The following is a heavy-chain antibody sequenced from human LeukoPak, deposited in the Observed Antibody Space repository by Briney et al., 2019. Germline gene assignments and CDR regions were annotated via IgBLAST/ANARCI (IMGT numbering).Heavy chain of an antibody. D-gene: IGHD2-2*01. CDR1: GGSFNGYY. J-gene: IGHJ5*02. CDR3: ARFSHRGIVVVPAAIGFGNWFDP. V-gene: IGHV4-34*12. Sequence: KTSETLSLTCAVYGGSFNGYYWSWIRQLPGKGLEWIGESIHSGTTNYNPSLKSRFTISVDTSKNQFSLKLSSVTAADTAVYYCARFSHRGIVVVPAAIGFGNWFDPWGQGTLVTVSS. CDR2: SIHSGTT.